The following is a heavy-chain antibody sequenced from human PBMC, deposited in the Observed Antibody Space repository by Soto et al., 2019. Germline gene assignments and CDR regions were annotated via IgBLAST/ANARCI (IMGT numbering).Heavy chain of an antibody. CDR2: IYYSGTT. D-gene: IGHD2-2*01. J-gene: IGHJ5*02. CDR3: ARCSLVVVPAPGFDP. V-gene: IGHV4-31*03. CDR1: GGSIRSGGYY. Sequence: LSLTCIVSGGSIRSGGYYWSWIRQHPGKGLEWIGYIYYSGTTYYNPSLKSRVTISVDTSKNQFSLKLSSVSAADTALYYCARCSLVVVPAPGFDPWGRGTLVTVSS.